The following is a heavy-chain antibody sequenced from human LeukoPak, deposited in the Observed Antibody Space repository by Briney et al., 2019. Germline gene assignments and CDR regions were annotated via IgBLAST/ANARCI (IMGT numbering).Heavy chain of an antibody. CDR1: GDSISTSDYW. D-gene: IGHD2-15*01. CDR3: VRQRGVGSWSFDY. CDR2: VFYTGNT. J-gene: IGHJ4*02. V-gene: IGHV4-39*01. Sequence: PSETLSLTCSVSGDSISTSDYWWGWLRQPPGGGLDWIGSVFYTGNTHYKASLQSRVTISVDTSKNQLSLKLSSVTAADTAVYYCVRQRGVGSWSFDYWGQGTLVTVSS.